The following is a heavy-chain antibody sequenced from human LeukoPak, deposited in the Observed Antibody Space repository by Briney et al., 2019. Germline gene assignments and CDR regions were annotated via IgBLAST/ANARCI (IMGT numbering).Heavy chain of an antibody. D-gene: IGHD3-22*01. Sequence: GGSLRLSCAASGFTFSSYGMHWVRQAPGKGLEWVAVISYDGSNKYYADSVKGRFTISRDNSKNTLYLQMNSLRAEDTAVYYCAKEYYYDSSGFDYWGQGTLVTVSS. V-gene: IGHV3-30*18. J-gene: IGHJ4*02. CDR3: AKEYYYDSSGFDY. CDR2: ISYDGSNK. CDR1: GFTFSSYG.